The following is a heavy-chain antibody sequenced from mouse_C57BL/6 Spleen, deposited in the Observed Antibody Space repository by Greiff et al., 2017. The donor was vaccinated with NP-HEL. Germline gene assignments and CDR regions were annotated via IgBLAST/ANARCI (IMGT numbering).Heavy chain of an antibody. CDR2: INPNNGGT. Sequence: EVQLQQSGPELVKPGASVKISCKASGYTFTDYYMNWVKQSHGKSLEWIGDINPNNGGTSYNQKFKGKATLTVDKSSSTAYMELRSLTSEDSAVYYCARHRYYYGSSYDYAMDYWGQGTSVTVSS. D-gene: IGHD1-1*01. CDR3: ARHRYYYGSSYDYAMDY. CDR1: GYTFTDYY. J-gene: IGHJ4*01. V-gene: IGHV1-26*01.